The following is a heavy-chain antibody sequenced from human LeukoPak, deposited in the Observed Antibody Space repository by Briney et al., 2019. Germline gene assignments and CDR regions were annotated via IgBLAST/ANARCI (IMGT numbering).Heavy chain of an antibody. Sequence: GASVKVSCKASGYILIGYYMHWVRQAPGKGLEWMGRINPNSGGTKYAQKFQGRVTMTRDTSISTAYMELSRLRSDDTAVYYCARGGLILRYFVDYYYYYMDVWGKGTTVTVSS. D-gene: IGHD3-9*01. CDR3: ARGGLILRYFVDYYYYYMDV. CDR1: GYILIGYY. CDR2: INPNSGGT. V-gene: IGHV1-2*06. J-gene: IGHJ6*03.